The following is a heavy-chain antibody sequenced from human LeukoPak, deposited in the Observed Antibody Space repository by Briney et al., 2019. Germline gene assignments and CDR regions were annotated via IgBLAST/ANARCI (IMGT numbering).Heavy chain of an antibody. J-gene: IGHJ6*02. D-gene: IGHD2-2*01. CDR3: ARPVGYCSSTSCPRGTYYYYGMDV. CDR1: GFTFSSYA. Sequence: GGSLRLSCAASGFTFSSYAMHWVRQAPGKGLVWVAVISYDGSNKYYADSVKGRFTISRDNSKNTLYLQMNSLRAEDTAVYYCARPVGYCSSTSCPRGTYYYYGMDVWGQGTTVTVSS. V-gene: IGHV3-30-3*01. CDR2: ISYDGSNK.